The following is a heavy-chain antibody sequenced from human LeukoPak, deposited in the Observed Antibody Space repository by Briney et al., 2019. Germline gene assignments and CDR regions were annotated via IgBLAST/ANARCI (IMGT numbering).Heavy chain of an antibody. D-gene: IGHD3-16*02. CDR2: ISGSGGST. J-gene: IGHJ4*02. Sequence: GGSLRLSCAASGFTFSSYAMSWVRQAPGKGLEWVSAISGSGGSTYYADSVKGRFTISRDNSKNTLYLQMNSLRAEDTAVYYCAKHGAYVWGSYRYDDYWGQGTRVTVSS. CDR3: AKHGAYVWGSYRYDDY. CDR1: GFTFSSYA. V-gene: IGHV3-23*01.